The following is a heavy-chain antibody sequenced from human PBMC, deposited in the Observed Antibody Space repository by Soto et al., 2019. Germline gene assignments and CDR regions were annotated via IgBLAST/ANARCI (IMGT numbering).Heavy chain of an antibody. CDR1: GGSVRSNNW. D-gene: IGHD2-15*01. CDR3: GCRVEDISYDYYGMDV. J-gene: IGHJ6*02. Sequence: SGTLSLTCAVSGGSVRSNNWRFWVRQPPGKGLEWIGEIHHRESTNLNPSLKSRVTISVDRSKNEFSLKVKSVTAADTAVYYCGCRVEDISYDYYGMDVWGQGTTVTVSS. CDR2: IHHREST. V-gene: IGHV4-4*02.